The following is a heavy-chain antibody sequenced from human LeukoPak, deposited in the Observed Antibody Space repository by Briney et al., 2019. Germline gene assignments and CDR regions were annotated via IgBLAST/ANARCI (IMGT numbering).Heavy chain of an antibody. CDR2: IWYDGSNK. D-gene: IGHD3-22*01. CDR3: ARDPTAYYDSSGYYLNTIDY. Sequence: GRSLRLSCAASGFTFSSYGMHWVRQAPGKGLEWVAVIWYDGSNKYYVDSVKGRFTISRDNSKNTLYLQMNGLRAEDTAVYYCARDPTAYYDSSGYYLNTIDYWGQGTLVTVSS. J-gene: IGHJ4*02. V-gene: IGHV3-33*01. CDR1: GFTFSSYG.